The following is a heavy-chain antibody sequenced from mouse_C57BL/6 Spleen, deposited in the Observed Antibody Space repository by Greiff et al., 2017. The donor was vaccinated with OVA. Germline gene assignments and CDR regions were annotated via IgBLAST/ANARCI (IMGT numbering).Heavy chain of an antibody. Sequence: EVKVEESGPGLVKPSQSLSLTCSVTGYSITSGYYWNWIRQFPGNKLEWMGYISYDGSNNYNPSLKNRISITRDTSKNQFFLKLNSVTTEDTATDYCASGGYYPAWFAYWGQGTLVTVSA. CDR3: ASGGYYPAWFAY. D-gene: IGHD2-3*01. CDR2: ISYDGSN. V-gene: IGHV3-6*01. J-gene: IGHJ3*01. CDR1: GYSITSGYY.